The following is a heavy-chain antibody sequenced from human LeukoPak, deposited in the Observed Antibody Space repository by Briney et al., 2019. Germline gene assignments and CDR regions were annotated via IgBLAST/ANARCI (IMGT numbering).Heavy chain of an antibody. Sequence: SCKASGGTFSSYAMSWVRQAPGKGLEWVSAISGSGGSTYYADSVKGRFTISRDNSKNTLYLQMNSLRAEDTAVYYCAKTGTDWFVDWIDYWGQGTLVTVSS. D-gene: IGHD3/OR15-3a*01. CDR3: AKTGTDWFVDWIDY. CDR2: ISGSGGST. CDR1: GGTFSSYA. J-gene: IGHJ4*02. V-gene: IGHV3-23*01.